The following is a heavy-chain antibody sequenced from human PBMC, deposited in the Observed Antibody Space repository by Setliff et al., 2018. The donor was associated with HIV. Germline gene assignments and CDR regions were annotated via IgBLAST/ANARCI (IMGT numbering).Heavy chain of an antibody. D-gene: IGHD1-7*01. Sequence: SETLSLTCTVSGGSISSGGYYWSWIRQHPGKGLEWIGYIYYSGSTHYNPSLKSRLTISVDTSTNKFSLKVSSMTAADTAVYYCARNSKNWNYPVEYYDYYMDVWGTGTTVTVSS. J-gene: IGHJ6*03. CDR3: ARNSKNWNYPVEYYDYYMDV. CDR2: IYYSGST. CDR1: GGSISSGGYY. V-gene: IGHV4-31*03.